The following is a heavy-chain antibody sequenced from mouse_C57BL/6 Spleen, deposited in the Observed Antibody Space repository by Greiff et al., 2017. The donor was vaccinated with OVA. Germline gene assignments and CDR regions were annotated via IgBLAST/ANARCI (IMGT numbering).Heavy chain of an antibody. V-gene: IGHV1-82*01. CDR2: IYTGDGDT. D-gene: IGHD1-1*01. Sequence: QVQLKESGPELVKPGASVKISCKASGYAFSSSWMNWVKQRPGKGLEWIGRIYTGDGDTNYNGKFKGKATLTADKSSITAYMQLSSLTSEDSAVYFCATSITTVVLDYWGQGTSVTVSS. J-gene: IGHJ4*01. CDR1: GYAFSSSW. CDR3: ATSITTVVLDY.